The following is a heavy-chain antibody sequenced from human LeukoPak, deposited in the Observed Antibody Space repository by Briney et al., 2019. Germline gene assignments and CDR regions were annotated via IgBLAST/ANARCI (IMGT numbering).Heavy chain of an antibody. CDR1: GGSIGSYY. Sequence: SETLSLTCTVSGGSIGSYYWSWIRQPAGKGLEWIGEIHLNGITIYNPSLKSRVTMSIDKSKNQLSLNLSSVTAADTAVYYCARVISSAWRQNDLWGQGTLVTVSS. D-gene: IGHD3-22*01. V-gene: IGHV4-4*07. CDR2: IHLNGIT. J-gene: IGHJ5*02. CDR3: ARVISSAWRQNDL.